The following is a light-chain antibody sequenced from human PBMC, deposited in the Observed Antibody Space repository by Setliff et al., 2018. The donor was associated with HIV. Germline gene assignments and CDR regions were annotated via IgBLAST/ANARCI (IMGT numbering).Light chain of an antibody. CDR1: SIDIGNYNY. J-gene: IGLJ1*01. Sequence: QSALTQPPSASGSPGQSVTISCTGASIDIGNYNYVSWYQHHPGKAPKLVIYQVTKRPSGVPDRFSGSKSANTASLTVSGLQAEDEADYYCSAYAGSNNYGVFGTGTKVTV. V-gene: IGLV2-8*01. CDR2: QVT. CDR3: SAYAGSNNYGV.